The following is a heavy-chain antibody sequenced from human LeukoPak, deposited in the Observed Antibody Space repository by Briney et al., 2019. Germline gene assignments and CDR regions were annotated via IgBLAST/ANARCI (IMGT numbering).Heavy chain of an antibody. CDR2: IYYSGST. CDR3: AIRASTVVTFNDY. D-gene: IGHD4-23*01. CDR1: GGSISSSGYY. J-gene: IGHJ4*02. Sequence: PSETLSLTCTVSGGSISSSGYYWGWIRQPPGKGLEWIGSIYYSGSTYYHPSLKSRVTISVDRSKNQFSLKLSSVTAADTAMYYCAIRASTVVTFNDYWGQGTLVTVSS. V-gene: IGHV4-39*01.